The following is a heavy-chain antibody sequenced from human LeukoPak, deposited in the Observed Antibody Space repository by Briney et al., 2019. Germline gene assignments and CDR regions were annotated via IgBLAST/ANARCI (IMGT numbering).Heavy chain of an antibody. CDR1: GFTFGSYW. D-gene: IGHD6-13*01. Sequence: GGSLRLSCAASGFTFGSYWMYWVRQAPGTGLVWVSRVNSDGSRAIYADSVKGRFTISRDNARNTLYLQMNSLRAEDAAVYYCGSGIASEDSVAVEYWGQGTLVTVSS. V-gene: IGHV3-74*01. CDR3: GSGIASEDSVAVEY. J-gene: IGHJ4*02. CDR2: VNSDGSRA.